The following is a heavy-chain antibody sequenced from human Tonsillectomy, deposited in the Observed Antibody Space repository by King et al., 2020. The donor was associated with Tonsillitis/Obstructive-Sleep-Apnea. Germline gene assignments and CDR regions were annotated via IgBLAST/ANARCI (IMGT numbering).Heavy chain of an antibody. Sequence: QLVQSGAEVKKPGASVKVSCKASGYTFTSYGISWVRQAPGQGLEWMGWISASNGNTNYAQKLQGRVTMTTETSTSTAYMELRSLRSDDTAVYYCARDYNFWSGYYSIDDWGQGTLVTVSS. CDR3: ARDYNFWSGYYSIDD. J-gene: IGHJ4*02. D-gene: IGHD3-3*01. CDR1: GYTFTSYG. V-gene: IGHV1-18*01. CDR2: ISASNGNT.